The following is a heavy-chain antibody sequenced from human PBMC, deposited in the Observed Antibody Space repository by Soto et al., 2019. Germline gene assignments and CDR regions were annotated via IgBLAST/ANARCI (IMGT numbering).Heavy chain of an antibody. CDR3: AADLTGLGLCPLDV. Sequence: SVKVSCKASGLNFPDSSIQWVRQALGQGLEWIGWIVVATGNTNYAQMLQQRVTITRDMSTGTAYMELNSLRFGDTAVYYCAADLTGLGLCPLDVWGQGTTVTVSS. D-gene: IGHD3-9*01. CDR1: GLNFPDSS. CDR2: IVVATGNT. J-gene: IGHJ6*02. V-gene: IGHV1-58*02.